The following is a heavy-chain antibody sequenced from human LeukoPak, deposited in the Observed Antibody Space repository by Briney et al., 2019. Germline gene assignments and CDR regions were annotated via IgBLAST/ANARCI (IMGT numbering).Heavy chain of an antibody. CDR2: IYPGDSDT. D-gene: IGHD2-15*01. CDR3: ARRGYCSGGSCEDFDY. Sequence: GESLKISCKGSGYSFTSYWIGWVRQMPGKGLEWMRIIYPGDSDTRYSSSFQGQVTISADKSISTAYLQWSSLKASDTAMYYCARRGYCSGGSCEDFDYWGQGTLVTVSS. J-gene: IGHJ4*02. CDR1: GYSFTSYW. V-gene: IGHV5-51*01.